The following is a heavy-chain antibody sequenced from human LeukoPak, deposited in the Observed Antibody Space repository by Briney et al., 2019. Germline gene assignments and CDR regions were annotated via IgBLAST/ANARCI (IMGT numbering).Heavy chain of an antibody. CDR3: ARGNNVLMVTGCFDY. V-gene: IGHV3-30-3*01. J-gene: IGHJ4*02. CDR2: ISYDGNNK. Sequence: GRSLRLSCAASGFTFSNYDMHWVRQAPGKGLEWVAVISYDGNNKDFADSVKGRFTISRDNSKNTLYLQMNSPRAEDTAVYYCARGNNVLMVTGCFDYWGQGTLVTVSS. CDR1: GFTFSNYD. D-gene: IGHD2-21*02.